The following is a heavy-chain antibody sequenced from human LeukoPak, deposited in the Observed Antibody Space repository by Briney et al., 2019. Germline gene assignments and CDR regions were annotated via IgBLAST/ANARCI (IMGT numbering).Heavy chain of an antibody. D-gene: IGHD5-18*01. V-gene: IGHV1-24*01. CDR2: FDPEDGET. Sequence: ASVKVSCKVSGYTLTELSMHWVRQAPGKGLEWMGGFDPEDGETICAQKFQGRVTMTEDTSTDTAYMELSSLRSEDTAVYYCATGRGYSYGLDYWGQGTLVTVSS. CDR1: GYTLTELS. J-gene: IGHJ4*02. CDR3: ATGRGYSYGLDY.